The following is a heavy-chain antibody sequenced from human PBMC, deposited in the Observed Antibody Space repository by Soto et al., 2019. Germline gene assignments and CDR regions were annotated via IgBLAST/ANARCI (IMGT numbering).Heavy chain of an antibody. V-gene: IGHV3-7*05. CDR1: GFTFSSYW. J-gene: IGHJ6*02. CDR3: ARDRYSYGYGAPGVDCYYGMDV. CDR2: IKQDGSEK. Sequence: GGSLRLSCAASGFTFSSYWMSWVRQAPGKGLEWVANIKQDGSEKYYVDSVKGRFTISRDNAKNSLYLQMNSLRAEDTAVYYCARDRYSYGYGAPGVDCYYGMDVWGQGTTVTVSS. D-gene: IGHD5-18*01.